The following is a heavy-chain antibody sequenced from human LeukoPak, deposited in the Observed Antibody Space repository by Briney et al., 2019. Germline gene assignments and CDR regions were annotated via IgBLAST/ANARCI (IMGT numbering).Heavy chain of an antibody. CDR2: VYYSGST. V-gene: IGHV4-30-4*08. D-gene: IGHD6-19*01. Sequence: PSQTLSLTXTVSGGSISSGDYYWSWIRQPPGKGLEWIGYVYYSGSTYYNPSLKSRVTISVDTSKNQFSLKLSSVTAADTAVYYCARDQPTGAGTDYWGQGTLVTVSS. J-gene: IGHJ4*02. CDR3: ARDQPTGAGTDY. CDR1: GGSISSGDYY.